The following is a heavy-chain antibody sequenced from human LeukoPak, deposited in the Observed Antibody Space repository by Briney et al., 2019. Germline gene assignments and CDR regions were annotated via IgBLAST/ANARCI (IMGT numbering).Heavy chain of an antibody. D-gene: IGHD6-13*01. CDR3: ARGPRYSSSWYERDYYYYMDV. Sequence: ETPSRPCAVNGVSLSGLDRGGLRHTTGKGLEWIGEINHSGSTNYNPSLKSRVTISVDTSKNQFSLKLSSVTAADTAVYYCARGPRYSSSWYERDYYYYMDVWGKGTTVTVSS. J-gene: IGHJ6*03. CDR1: GVSLSGLD. V-gene: IGHV4-34*01. CDR2: INHSGST.